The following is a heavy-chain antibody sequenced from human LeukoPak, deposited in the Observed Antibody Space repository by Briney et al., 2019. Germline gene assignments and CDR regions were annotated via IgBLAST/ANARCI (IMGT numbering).Heavy chain of an antibody. CDR3: ARDRPDILTGYYTDYYYYYGMDV. Sequence: SETLSLTCTVSGGSLSSYYWSWIRQPAGKGLEWIGRIYTSGSTNYNPSLKSRVTMSVDTSKNQFSLKLSSVTAADTAVYYCARDRPDILTGYYTDYYYYYGMDVWGQGTTVTVSS. J-gene: IGHJ6*02. V-gene: IGHV4-4*07. CDR2: IYTSGST. CDR1: GGSLSSYY. D-gene: IGHD3-9*01.